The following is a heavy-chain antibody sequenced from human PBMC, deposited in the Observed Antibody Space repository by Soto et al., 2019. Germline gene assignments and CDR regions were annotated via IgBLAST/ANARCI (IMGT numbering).Heavy chain of an antibody. D-gene: IGHD3-10*01. Sequence: LSLTCTVSGGSISTYYWSWIRQPPGKGLEWIGYIYYSGSTYYNPSLKSRVTMSVDTSRNQLLLQLNSVTAADTAVYYCARESAGSHKNNWFDPWGQGTLVTAPQ. V-gene: IGHV4-59*01. CDR3: ARESAGSHKNNWFDP. J-gene: IGHJ5*02. CDR1: GGSISTYY. CDR2: IYYSGST.